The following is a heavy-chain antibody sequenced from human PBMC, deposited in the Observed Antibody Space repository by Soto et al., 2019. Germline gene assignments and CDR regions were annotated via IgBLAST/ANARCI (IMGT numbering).Heavy chain of an antibody. Sequence: QVQLVQSGAEVKKPGASVKVSCKASGYTFTGYYMHWVRQAPGQGLEWMGWINPNSGGTNYAQKFQGRVTMTRDTYISTAYMELSRLRSDDTAVYYCARDPRITMVRGAAPKNPYYYYGMDVWGQGTTVTVSS. CDR1: GYTFTGYY. V-gene: IGHV1-2*02. D-gene: IGHD3-10*01. CDR3: ARDPRITMVRGAAPKNPYYYYGMDV. CDR2: INPNSGGT. J-gene: IGHJ6*02.